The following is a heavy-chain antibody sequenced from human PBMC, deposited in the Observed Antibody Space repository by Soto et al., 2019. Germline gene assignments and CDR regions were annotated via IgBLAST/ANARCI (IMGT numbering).Heavy chain of an antibody. CDR3: ARDLVYDDSSGYSTHDY. Sequence: SETLSLTCAVYGGYFRGYYWTWIRQPPGTGLEWIGEINHSGSTNYNPSLKSRVTISVDKSKNQFSLKLSSVTAADTAVYYCARDLVYDDSSGYSTHDYWGQGTLVTVSS. CDR2: INHSGST. J-gene: IGHJ4*02. D-gene: IGHD3-22*01. V-gene: IGHV4-34*01. CDR1: GGYFRGYY.